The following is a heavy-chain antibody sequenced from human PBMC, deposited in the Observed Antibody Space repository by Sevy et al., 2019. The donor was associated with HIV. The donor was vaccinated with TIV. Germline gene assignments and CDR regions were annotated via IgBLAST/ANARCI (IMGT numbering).Heavy chain of an antibody. J-gene: IGHJ3*02. CDR2: ISSSSSYT. CDR3: ARGSRGQYSSGWYIAFDI. V-gene: IGHV3-11*06. Sequence: GGSLRLPCAASGFTFSDYYMSWIRQAPGKGLEWVSYISSSSSYTNYADSVKGRFTISRDNAKNSLYLQMNSLRAEDTAVYYCARGSRGQYSSGWYIAFDIWGQGTMVTVSS. CDR1: GFTFSDYY. D-gene: IGHD6-19*01.